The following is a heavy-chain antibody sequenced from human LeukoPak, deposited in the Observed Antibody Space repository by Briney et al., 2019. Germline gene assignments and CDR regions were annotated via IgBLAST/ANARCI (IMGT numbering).Heavy chain of an antibody. Sequence: PGGTLRLSCAASGFTFSSYGMSWVRHAPGKGLEWVSAISGSGGSTYYADSVKGRLNISRDNFKNTLYLQMNSLRAEDTAVYYCAKVTPYDAFDIWGQGTMVTVSS. CDR1: GFTFSSYG. CDR2: ISGSGGST. V-gene: IGHV3-23*01. J-gene: IGHJ3*02. D-gene: IGHD1-14*01. CDR3: AKVTPYDAFDI.